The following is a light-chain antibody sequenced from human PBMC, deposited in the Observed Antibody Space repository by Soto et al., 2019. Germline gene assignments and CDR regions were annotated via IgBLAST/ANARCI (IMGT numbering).Light chain of an antibody. Sequence: DIQLTQSPSFLSASVGVRVNITCRDSQDISSYLAWYQQRPGKVPRFLTHSASTLQSGVPSRFSATGSGTTFTLTISSLQPEDIATYYCQQLNRFPRTFGQGTKVEV. J-gene: IGKJ1*01. CDR2: SAS. CDR3: QQLNRFPRT. V-gene: IGKV1-9*01. CDR1: QDISSY.